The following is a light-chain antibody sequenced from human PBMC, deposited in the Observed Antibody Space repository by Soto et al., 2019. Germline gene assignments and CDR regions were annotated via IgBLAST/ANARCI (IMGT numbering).Light chain of an antibody. V-gene: IGLV1-51*01. CDR2: DNS. J-gene: IGLJ2*01. CDR1: SSNIGQNY. Sequence: QSVLTQPPSVSAAPGQKVTISCSGSSSNIGQNYVSWYQQLPGTAPKRLIYDNSKRPSGIPDRFSGSKPGTSATLGITGLQTGDEADYYCGTWDSSLSAVIFGGGTKVTVL. CDR3: GTWDSSLSAVI.